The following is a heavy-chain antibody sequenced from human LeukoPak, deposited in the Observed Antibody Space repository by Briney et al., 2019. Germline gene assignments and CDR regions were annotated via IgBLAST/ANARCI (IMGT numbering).Heavy chain of an antibody. Sequence: SSVKVSCKASGGTFSSCAITWVRQAPGQGLEWMGRIIPIFGTTNYAQKLQGRVTITTDESTSTAYMELSSLRSEDTAVYYCAKDYYDSSGYFDYWGQGTLVTVSS. V-gene: IGHV1-69*05. CDR2: IIPIFGTT. J-gene: IGHJ4*01. CDR3: AKDYYDSSGYFDY. D-gene: IGHD3-22*01. CDR1: GGTFSSCA.